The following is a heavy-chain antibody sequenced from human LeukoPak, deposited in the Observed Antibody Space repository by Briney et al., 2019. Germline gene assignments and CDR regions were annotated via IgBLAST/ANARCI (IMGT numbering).Heavy chain of an antibody. Sequence: ASVKVSCKASGYTFTSYGISWVRQAPGQGLEWMGWINPNSGGTNYAQKFQGRVTMTRDKSIRTAYMELSRLTSDDTAVYYCARSGHCSSTSCYEYYYYYYYMDVWGKGTTVTISS. V-gene: IGHV1-2*02. CDR3: ARSGHCSSTSCYEYYYYYYYMDV. CDR1: GYTFTSYG. D-gene: IGHD2-2*01. CDR2: INPNSGGT. J-gene: IGHJ6*03.